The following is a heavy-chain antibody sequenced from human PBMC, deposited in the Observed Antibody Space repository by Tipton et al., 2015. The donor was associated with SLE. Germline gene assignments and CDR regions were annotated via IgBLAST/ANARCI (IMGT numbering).Heavy chain of an antibody. J-gene: IGHJ4*01. D-gene: IGHD3-16*01. CDR3: ARHRGDFDY. CDR1: GDSISSSSYY. V-gene: IGHV4-39*01. Sequence: GLVKPSETLSLNCSVSGDSISSSSYYWGWIRQSPGKGLEWIGSIYYSGSTYYNPSLKSRVTMSVDTSKSQFSLQLTSVTAADTAVYYCARHRGDFDYWGHGTLVTVSS. CDR2: IYYSGST.